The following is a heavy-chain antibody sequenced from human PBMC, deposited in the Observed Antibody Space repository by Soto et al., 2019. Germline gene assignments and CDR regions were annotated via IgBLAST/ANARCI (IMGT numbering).Heavy chain of an antibody. J-gene: IGHJ4*02. Sequence: SGPTLGNPTHTLTLTCTFSGFSLTSNDVGVGWIRQPPGKALEWLALIYWDDDKRYSPSLKSRLTITKDTSKNQVVLRMTNMDPVDTATYYCAHSRYSRSSFDYWGQGTLVTVSS. V-gene: IGHV2-5*02. CDR3: AHSRYSRSSFDY. CDR1: GFSLTSNDVG. D-gene: IGHD6-6*01. CDR2: IYWDDDK.